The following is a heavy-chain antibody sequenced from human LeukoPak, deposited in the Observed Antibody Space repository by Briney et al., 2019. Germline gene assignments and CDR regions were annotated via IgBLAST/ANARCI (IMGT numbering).Heavy chain of an antibody. Sequence: PSETLSLTCTVSGGSISSYYWSWIRQPPGKGLEWIGYIYYSGSTNYNPSLKSRVTISVDTSKNQFSLKLSSATAADTAVYYCARGAEYYDILTGYYGMDVWGQGTTVTVSS. D-gene: IGHD3-9*01. CDR1: GGSISSYY. V-gene: IGHV4-59*01. CDR2: IYYSGST. J-gene: IGHJ6*02. CDR3: ARGAEYYDILTGYYGMDV.